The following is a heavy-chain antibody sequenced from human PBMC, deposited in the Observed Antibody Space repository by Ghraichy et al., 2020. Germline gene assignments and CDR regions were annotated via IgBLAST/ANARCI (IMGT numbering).Heavy chain of an antibody. CDR2: INSDGSSA. J-gene: IGHJ6*02. V-gene: IGHV3-74*01. CDR1: EFTFSSYW. CDR3: VRQAYYYYAMDV. D-gene: IGHD4-17*01. Sequence: SCAASEFTFSSYWMHWVRQAPGKGLVWVSSINSDGSSATYPDSVKGRFTISRDNAKNTLYLQMHSLRAEDTALYYCVRQAYYYYAMDVWGQGTTVTVSS.